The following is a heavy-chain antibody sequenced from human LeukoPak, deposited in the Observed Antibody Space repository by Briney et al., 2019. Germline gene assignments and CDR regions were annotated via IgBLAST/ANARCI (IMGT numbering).Heavy chain of an antibody. V-gene: IGHV6-1*01. J-gene: IGHJ4*02. CDR2: TYYRSKWYN. CDR1: GDSVSSNSAT. D-gene: IGHD6-25*01. CDR3: ARAAASRLDY. Sequence: SQTLSLTCAISGDSVSSNSATWNWIRQSPSRGLEWLGRTYYRSKWYNDYAVSVKSRITINTDTSENQFSLQLNSVTPEDTAVHYCARAAASRLDYWGQGTLVTVSS.